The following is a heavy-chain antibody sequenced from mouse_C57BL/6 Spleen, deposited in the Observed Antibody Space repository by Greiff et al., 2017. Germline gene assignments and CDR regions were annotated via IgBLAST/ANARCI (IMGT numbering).Heavy chain of an antibody. Sequence: VQLQESGAELARPGASVKLSCKASGYTFTSYGISWVKQRTGQGLEWIGEIYPRSGNTYYNEQFKGKATLTADKSSSTAYMELRSLTSEDSAVYFCANYGSSYYFDYWGQGTTLTVSS. CDR2: IYPRSGNT. D-gene: IGHD1-1*01. CDR1: GYTFTSYG. J-gene: IGHJ2*01. V-gene: IGHV1-81*01. CDR3: ANYGSSYYFDY.